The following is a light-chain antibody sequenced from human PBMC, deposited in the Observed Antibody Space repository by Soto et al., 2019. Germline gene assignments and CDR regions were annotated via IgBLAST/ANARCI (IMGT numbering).Light chain of an antibody. CDR2: GAS. CDR1: QSVSSNF. J-gene: IGKJ1*01. Sequence: EIVLTQSPGTVSLSPGERATLSCMASQSVSSNFLAWYQQKPGQAPRLLIFGASNRATGIPDRFSGSGSGTDFTLTISRLEPEDFAVYYCQQYGSSPRTFGQGTKVDIK. CDR3: QQYGSSPRT. V-gene: IGKV3-20*01.